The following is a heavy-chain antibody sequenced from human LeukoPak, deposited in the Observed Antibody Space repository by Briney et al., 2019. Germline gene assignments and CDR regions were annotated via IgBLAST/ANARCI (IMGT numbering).Heavy chain of an antibody. CDR1: GYTFTSYY. Sequence: ASVKVSCKASGYTFTSYYMHWVRQAPGQGLEWMGIINPSGDSTSYAQKFQGRVTMTRDTSTSTVYMELSSLRSEDTAVYYCARSRFGVVVPAAIGESWNTWGQGTLVTASS. J-gene: IGHJ5*02. CDR3: ARSRFGVVVPAAIGESWNT. CDR2: INPSGDST. V-gene: IGHV1-46*03. D-gene: IGHD2-2*02.